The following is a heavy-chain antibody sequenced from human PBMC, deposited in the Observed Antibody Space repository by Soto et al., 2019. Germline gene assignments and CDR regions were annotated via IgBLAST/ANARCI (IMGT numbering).Heavy chain of an antibody. Sequence: GGSLRLSCAASGFTFSSYAMHWVRQAPGKGLEWVAVISYDGSNKYYADSVKGRFTISRDNSKNTLYLQMNSLRAEDTAVYYCARDRYYDSSGYYPLDYYYYGMDVWGQGTTVTVSS. V-gene: IGHV3-30-3*01. D-gene: IGHD3-22*01. CDR2: ISYDGSNK. J-gene: IGHJ6*02. CDR1: GFTFSSYA. CDR3: ARDRYYDSSGYYPLDYYYYGMDV.